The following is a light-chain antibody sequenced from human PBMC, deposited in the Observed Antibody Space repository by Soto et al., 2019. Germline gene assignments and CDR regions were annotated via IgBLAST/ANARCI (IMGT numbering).Light chain of an antibody. CDR2: KAS. CDR3: QQYNSYSPWT. CDR1: ERISSW. V-gene: IGKV1-5*03. Sequence: DIQMTQSPSTLSASVGDRVTITCRASERISSWLAWYQQKPGKAPKLLIYKASRLESGVPSRFRCSGSGTEFTLTISSLQPDDLATYYCQQYNSYSPWTFGQGTKVEIK. J-gene: IGKJ1*01.